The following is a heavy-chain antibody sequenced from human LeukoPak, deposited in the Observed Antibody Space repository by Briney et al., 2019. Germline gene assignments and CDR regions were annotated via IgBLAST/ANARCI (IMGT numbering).Heavy chain of an antibody. CDR1: GGTFSSYA. CDR2: IIPIFGTA. J-gene: IGHJ4*02. CDR3: ATDLVVVAQTPNDY. Sequence: GASVKVSCKASGGTFSSYAISWVRQAPGQGLEWMGGIIPIFGTANYAQKFQGRVTITTDESTSTAYMELSSLRSEDTAVYYCATDLVVVAQTPNDYWGQGTLVTVSS. D-gene: IGHD2-15*01. V-gene: IGHV1-69*05.